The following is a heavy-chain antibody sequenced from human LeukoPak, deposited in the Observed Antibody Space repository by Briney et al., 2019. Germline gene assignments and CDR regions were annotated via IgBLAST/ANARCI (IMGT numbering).Heavy chain of an antibody. D-gene: IGHD6-19*01. V-gene: IGHV1-24*01. CDR3: ATSSGWLENAFDI. CDR1: GYTLTELS. CDR2: FDPEDGET. Sequence: GASVKVSCEVSGYTLTELSMHWVRQAPGKGLEWMGGFDPEDGETIYAQKFQGRVTMTEDTSTDTAYMELSSLRSEDTAVYYCATSSGWLENAFDIWGQGTMVTVSS. J-gene: IGHJ3*02.